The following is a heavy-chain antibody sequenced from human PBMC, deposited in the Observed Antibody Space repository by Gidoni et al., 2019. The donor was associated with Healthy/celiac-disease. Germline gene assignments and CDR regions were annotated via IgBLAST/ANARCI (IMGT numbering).Heavy chain of an antibody. Sequence: QVQLVQSGAEVTTPGASVKVSCTASGYTFTSYAMHWVRRAPGQSLEWMGCINAGNGNTNYAQEFQGRVTVTRDTAAGTAYMERSSLRSEDTAVYYCARGDIVVVVAANFADFDYWGQGTLVTVSS. D-gene: IGHD2-15*01. V-gene: IGHV1-3*01. CDR2: INAGNGNT. J-gene: IGHJ4*02. CDR3: ARGDIVVVVAANFADFDY. CDR1: GYTFTSYA.